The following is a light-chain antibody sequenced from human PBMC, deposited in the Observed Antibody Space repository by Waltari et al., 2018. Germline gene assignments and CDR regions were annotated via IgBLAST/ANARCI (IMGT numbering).Light chain of an antibody. Sequence: QAALTQPASVSGSPGQSITISCTGTSSDIGAYSYVSWFQQHPGKAPKLMICGVSIRASGVSNRFAGSKSGNPASLTISGLQAEDEADYYCSSFTDSRIYVFGSGTKVTVL. CDR2: GVS. V-gene: IGLV2-14*03. CDR3: SSFTDSRIYV. CDR1: SSDIGAYSY. J-gene: IGLJ1*01.